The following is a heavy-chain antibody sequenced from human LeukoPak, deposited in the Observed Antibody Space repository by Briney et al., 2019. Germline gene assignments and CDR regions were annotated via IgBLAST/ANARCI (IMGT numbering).Heavy chain of an antibody. Sequence: PGGSLRLSCAASGFTFDDYAMHWVRQAPGKGLEWVSGISWNSGSIGYADSVKGRFTISRDNAKNSLYLQMNSLRAEDTALYYCAKDKSNYCYYGMDVWGQGTTVTVSS. D-gene: IGHD6-6*01. J-gene: IGHJ6*02. V-gene: IGHV3-9*01. CDR2: ISWNSGSI. CDR1: GFTFDDYA. CDR3: AKDKSNYCYYGMDV.